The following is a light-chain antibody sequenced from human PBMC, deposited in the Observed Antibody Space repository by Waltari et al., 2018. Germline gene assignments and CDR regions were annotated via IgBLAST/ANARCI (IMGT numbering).Light chain of an antibody. V-gene: IGLV3-1*01. CDR2: QDN. CDR1: RLGDKY. J-gene: IGLJ2*01. CDR3: QAWEGTTAAV. Sequence: SYEVTQPHSVSVSPGQSASITCSGERLGDKYVAWYQQKSGQTPLMVIFQDNKRPSGIPERFSGSNSGNTATLTISGTQAVDEADYYCQAWEGTTAAVLGGGTKLTVL.